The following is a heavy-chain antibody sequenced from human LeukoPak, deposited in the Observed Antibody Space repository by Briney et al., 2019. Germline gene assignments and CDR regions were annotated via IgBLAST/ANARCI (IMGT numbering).Heavy chain of an antibody. D-gene: IGHD6-19*01. Sequence: KPSETLSLTCTVSGGSISIYYWNWIRQPAGKGLEWIGRIYTSGSTNHNPSLKSRVTMSVDTSKNQFSLKLSSVTAADTAVYYCARDLGSSGWFVYWGQGTLVTVSS. CDR2: IYTSGST. V-gene: IGHV4-4*07. CDR3: ARDLGSSGWFVY. CDR1: GGSISIYY. J-gene: IGHJ4*02.